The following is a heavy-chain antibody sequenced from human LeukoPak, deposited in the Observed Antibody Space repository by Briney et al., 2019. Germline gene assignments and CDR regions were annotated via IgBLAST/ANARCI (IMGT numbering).Heavy chain of an antibody. Sequence: PGRSLRLSCAASGFTFYDYAMHWVRQTPGKGLEWVSGISWNRGNIGYADSVKGRFTISRDNAKNSLYLQMSSLRDEDTALYYCARGHGSSSDWYGEFDYWGQGTLVTVSS. CDR3: ARGHGSSSDWYGEFDY. V-gene: IGHV3-9*01. D-gene: IGHD6-19*01. J-gene: IGHJ4*02. CDR2: ISWNRGNI. CDR1: GFTFYDYA.